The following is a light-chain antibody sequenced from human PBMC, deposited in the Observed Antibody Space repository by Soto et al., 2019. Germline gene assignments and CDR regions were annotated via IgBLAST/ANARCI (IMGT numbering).Light chain of an antibody. Sequence: EIVLTQFPATLSLSPGETATLSCGASQNIDKYLAWYQQRPGRAPRLLIYDSSNRVSGLPARFRGRGSGKDFTLNINNLEPEDFAVYYCQQRFSWPPELTFGGGTKVDIK. CDR3: QQRFSWPPELT. V-gene: IGKV3-11*01. CDR2: DSS. J-gene: IGKJ4*01. CDR1: QNIDKY.